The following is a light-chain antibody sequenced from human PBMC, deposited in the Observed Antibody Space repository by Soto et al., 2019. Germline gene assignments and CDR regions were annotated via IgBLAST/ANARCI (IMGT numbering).Light chain of an antibody. CDR2: KAS. V-gene: IGKV1-5*03. CDR3: QQYNDYSWT. Sequence: IQMTQSPSTLSASVGDRVAITCRASQSIGIWLAWYQQKPGKAPRFLLYKASSLESGVPSRFSGSGSGTAFTLTISSLQPDDFATYDCQQYNDYSWTFGHGTKVEIK. CDR1: QSIGIW. J-gene: IGKJ1*01.